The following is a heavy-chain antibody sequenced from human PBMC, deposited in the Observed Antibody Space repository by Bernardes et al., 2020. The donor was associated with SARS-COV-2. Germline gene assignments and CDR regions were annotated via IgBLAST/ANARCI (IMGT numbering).Heavy chain of an antibody. CDR1: GYSISSGYY. CDR2: IYHSGTT. V-gene: IGHV4-38-2*02. Sequence: LSLTCAVSGYSISSGYYWGWIRQPPGKGLEWIVSIYHSGTTYYNPALKSRVTISIDTSKNHFSLKLSSVTAADTAVYYCARDLLGYFDLWGRGTLVTVSS. CDR3: ARDLLGYFDL. J-gene: IGHJ2*01.